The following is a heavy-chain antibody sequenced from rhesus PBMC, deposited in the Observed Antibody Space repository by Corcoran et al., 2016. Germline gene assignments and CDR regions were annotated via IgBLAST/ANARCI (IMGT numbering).Heavy chain of an antibody. CDR1: GGSISDDYY. J-gene: IGHJ4*01. V-gene: IGHV4-106*01. CDR3: ASGSRGLCCSGGVCYREQQPRDY. D-gene: IGHD2-39*02. Sequence: QVQLQESGPGLVKPSETLSLTCAVSGGSISDDYYWSWIRQPPGKGLEWFGYIYGSRGGNNYNPTLKNRFTISIDTAKDQFSLKLSSGTAADTAVYYCASGSRGLCCSGGVCYREQQPRDYWGQGVLVTVSS. CDR2: IYGSRGGN.